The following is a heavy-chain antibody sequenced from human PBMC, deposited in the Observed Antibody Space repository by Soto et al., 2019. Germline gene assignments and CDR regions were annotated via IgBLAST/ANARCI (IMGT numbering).Heavy chain of an antibody. CDR1: GYTFTSYG. D-gene: IGHD1-26*01. J-gene: IGHJ3*02. CDR2: ISAYNGNT. CDR3: ARDPDGGYAHDAFDI. V-gene: IGHV1-18*04. Sequence: XSVKVSCKASGYTFTSYGNSLVRQAPGQGLEWMGWISAYNGNTNYAQKLQGRVTMTTDTSTSTAYMELRSLRSDDTAVYYCARDPDGGYAHDAFDIWGHGTMVTVSS.